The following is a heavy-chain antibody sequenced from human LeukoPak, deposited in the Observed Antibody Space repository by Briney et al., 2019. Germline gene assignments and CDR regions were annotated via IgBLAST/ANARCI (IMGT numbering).Heavy chain of an antibody. V-gene: IGHV3-23*01. CDR3: AKSTAGTGPGY. D-gene: IGHD6-19*01. CDR2: ISGSGVST. J-gene: IGHJ4*02. Sequence: GGSLRLSCAVSGFTFSSYAMRWVRQAPGKGLEWVSGISGSGVSTYYADSVKGRFTISRDNSKNTLYLQMNSLRAEDTAVYYCAKSTAGTGPGYWGQGTLSPSPQ. CDR1: GFTFSSYA.